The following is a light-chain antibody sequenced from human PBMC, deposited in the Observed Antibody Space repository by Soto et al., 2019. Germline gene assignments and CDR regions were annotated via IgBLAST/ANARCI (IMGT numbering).Light chain of an antibody. V-gene: IGKV3-20*01. CDR3: GQFVSAPPRT. J-gene: IGKJ1*01. Sequence: EIVLTQSPGTLSLSPGERATLSCRASQSVSSTFLAWYQQKPGQAPRLLIFGVSNGATGIPDRFSGSGSGTDFTLTISRLEPEDFAVYYCGQFVSAPPRTFGQGTKVEIK. CDR2: GVS. CDR1: QSVSSTF.